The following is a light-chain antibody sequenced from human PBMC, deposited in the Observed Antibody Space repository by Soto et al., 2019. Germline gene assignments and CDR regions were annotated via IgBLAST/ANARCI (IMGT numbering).Light chain of an antibody. J-gene: IGLJ1*01. V-gene: IGLV2-18*02. Sequence: QSALTQPPSVSGSPGQSVAISCIGDSSDVGSYNRVSWYQQSPGTAPKLIIYEVTTRPSGVPDRFSGSKSGNTASLTISGLQAEDEADYYCNSYTISGTDVFGTGTKVTVL. CDR2: EVT. CDR3: NSYTISGTDV. CDR1: SSDVGSYNR.